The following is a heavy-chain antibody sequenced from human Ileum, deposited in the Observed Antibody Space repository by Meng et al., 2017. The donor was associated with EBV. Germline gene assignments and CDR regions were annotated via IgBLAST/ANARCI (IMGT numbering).Heavy chain of an antibody. Sequence: QLQESGPGLVKPSXTLSLTCVVSGGSISSSYWWTWVRQSPGKGLEWIGEMYHSGTTNYNPSLKSRVTISMGKSNNQLSLKLNSVTAADTAVYYCATQESRDGHNPYWGQGTLVTVSS. CDR3: ATQESRDGHNPY. J-gene: IGHJ4*02. CDR1: GGSISSSYW. CDR2: MYHSGTT. D-gene: IGHD5-24*01. V-gene: IGHV4-4*02.